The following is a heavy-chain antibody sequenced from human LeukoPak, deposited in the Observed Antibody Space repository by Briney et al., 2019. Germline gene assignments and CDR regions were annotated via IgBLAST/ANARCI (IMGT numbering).Heavy chain of an antibody. J-gene: IGHJ5*02. CDR1: GYTFTSYY. Sequence: ASVKVSCKASGYTFTSYYMHWVRQAPGQGLEWMGIINPSGGSTSYAQKFQGRVTTTRDTSMSTVYMELSSLRSEDTAVYYCARVHYDRSWYTYFDPWGQGTLVTVSS. V-gene: IGHV1-46*01. CDR3: ARVHYDRSWYTYFDP. CDR2: INPSGGST. D-gene: IGHD6-13*01.